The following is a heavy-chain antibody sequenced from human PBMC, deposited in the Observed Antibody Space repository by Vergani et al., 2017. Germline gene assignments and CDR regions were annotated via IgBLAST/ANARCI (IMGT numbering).Heavy chain of an antibody. D-gene: IGHD5-24*01. CDR1: GFTFSSYG. CDR2: IRYDGSNK. J-gene: IGHJ4*02. Sequence: QVQLVESGGGVVQPGGSLRLSCAASGFTFSSYGMHWVRQAPGKGLEWVAFIRYDGSNKYYADSVKGRFTISRDNSKNTLYLQMNSLRAEDTAMYYCAKDGEMATRYPDYWGQGTLVTVSS. V-gene: IGHV3-30*02. CDR3: AKDGEMATRYPDY.